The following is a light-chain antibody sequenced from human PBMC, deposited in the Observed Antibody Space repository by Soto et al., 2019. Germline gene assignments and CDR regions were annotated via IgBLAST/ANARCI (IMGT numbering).Light chain of an antibody. CDR2: DAS. J-gene: IGKJ3*01. V-gene: IGKV3-11*01. CDR3: QQRSHWPT. CDR1: QSVSSY. Sequence: EIVMTQSPATLSVSPGERATLSCRASQSVSSYLAWYQQKPGQAPRLLIYDASNRATGIPARFSGSGSGTDFTLTISSLEPEDFAVYYCQQRSHWPTFGPGTKVDIK.